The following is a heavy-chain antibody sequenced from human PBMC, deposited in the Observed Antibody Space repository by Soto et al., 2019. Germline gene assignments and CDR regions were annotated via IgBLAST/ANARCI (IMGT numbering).Heavy chain of an antibody. J-gene: IGHJ6*02. Sequence: LRLSCAASGFTFSSYGMHWVRQAPGKGLEWVAVISYDGSNKYYADSVKGRFTISRDNSKNTLYLQMNSLRAEDTAVYYCAKDRLPQTPEAYYYYYGMDVWGQGTTVTVSS. CDR3: AKDRLPQTPEAYYYYYGMDV. CDR2: ISYDGSNK. D-gene: IGHD6-25*01. V-gene: IGHV3-30*18. CDR1: GFTFSSYG.